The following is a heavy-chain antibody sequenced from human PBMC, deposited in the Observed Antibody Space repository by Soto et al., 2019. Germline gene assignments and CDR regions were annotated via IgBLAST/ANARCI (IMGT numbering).Heavy chain of an antibody. J-gene: IGHJ4*02. Sequence: QVQLVESGGGVVQPGRSLRLSCAASGFTFSSYAMHRVRQAPGKGLEWVAVISYDGSNKYYADSVKGRFTISRDNSKNMLYLQMNSLRAEDTAVYYCARVAVEMATIHVFDYWGQGTLVTVSS. CDR2: ISYDGSNK. CDR3: ARVAVEMATIHVFDY. D-gene: IGHD5-12*01. V-gene: IGHV3-30-3*01. CDR1: GFTFSSYA.